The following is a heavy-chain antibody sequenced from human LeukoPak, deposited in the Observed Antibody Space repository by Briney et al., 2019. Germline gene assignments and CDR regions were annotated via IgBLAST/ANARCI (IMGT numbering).Heavy chain of an antibody. D-gene: IGHD6-13*01. CDR2: ISAYNGNT. Sequence: GASVKVSCKASGGTFSSYAISWVRQAPGQGLEWMGWISAYNGNTNYAQKLQGRVTMTTDTSTSTAYMELRSLRSDDTAVYYCARVPAYAAGTPYYYMDVWGKGTTVTISS. CDR3: ARVPAYAAGTPYYYMDV. J-gene: IGHJ6*03. V-gene: IGHV1-18*01. CDR1: GGTFSSYA.